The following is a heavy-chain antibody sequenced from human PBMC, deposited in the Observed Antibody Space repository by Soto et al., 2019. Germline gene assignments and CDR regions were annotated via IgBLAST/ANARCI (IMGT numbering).Heavy chain of an antibody. CDR1: GFTVSSDY. D-gene: IGHD6-13*01. CDR2: IYSGGST. J-gene: IGHJ6*02. CDR3: ARDSRSSSWYPHYYYGMDV. Sequence: GGSLRLSCAASGFTVSSDYMSWVRQAPGKGLEWVSVIYSGGSTYYADSVKGRFTISRDNSKNTLYLQMNSLRAEDTAVYYCARDSRSSSWYPHYYYGMDVWGQGTTVTVSS. V-gene: IGHV3-53*01.